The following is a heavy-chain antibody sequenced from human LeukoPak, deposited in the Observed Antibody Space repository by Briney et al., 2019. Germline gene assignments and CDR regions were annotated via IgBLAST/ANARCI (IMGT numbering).Heavy chain of an antibody. J-gene: IGHJ4*02. CDR2: IQYDGSNK. Sequence: GRFLRLSCEASGFTFNTYSMNWARQAPGKVLEWVAFIQYDGSNKYYADSVKGRFTISRDNSKNTLYLQMNSLGAEDPAVYYCAKDWDAYYGSGSYWGQGTLVTVSS. V-gene: IGHV3-30*02. D-gene: IGHD3-10*01. CDR1: GFTFNTYS. CDR3: AKDWDAYYGSGSY.